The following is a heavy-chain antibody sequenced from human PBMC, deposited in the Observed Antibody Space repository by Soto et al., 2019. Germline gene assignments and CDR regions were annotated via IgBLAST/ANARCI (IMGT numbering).Heavy chain of an antibody. Sequence: QVQLVQSGAEVKKPGASVKVSCKASGYTFTSYAMHWVRQAPGQRLEWMGWINAGNGNTKYSQKFQGRVTITRDTSASTAYMELSSLRSEDTAVYYCARDRRYCSSTSCYNDYYYYGMDVWGQGSTVTVSS. V-gene: IGHV1-3*01. CDR1: GYTFTSYA. J-gene: IGHJ6*02. CDR2: INAGNGNT. CDR3: ARDRRYCSSTSCYNDYYYYGMDV. D-gene: IGHD2-2*02.